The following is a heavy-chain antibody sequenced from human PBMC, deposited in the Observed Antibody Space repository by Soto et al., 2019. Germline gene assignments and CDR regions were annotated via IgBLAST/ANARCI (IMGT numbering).Heavy chain of an antibody. D-gene: IGHD6-19*01. J-gene: IGHJ1*01. CDR2: IYYSGNT. CDR1: GASISRSDYY. V-gene: IGHV4-39*01. Sequence: QLQLQESGPGLVKPSETLSLTCTVSGASISRSDYYWGWIRQPPGKGLEWIGSIYYSGNTYNNPSLKSRVTIAGDTYTHLFSPTRTSVTAADTSVHYCAGPGQDRSAWPGPWEYLPHWGQGTLVIVAS. CDR3: AGPGQDRSAWPGPWEYLPH.